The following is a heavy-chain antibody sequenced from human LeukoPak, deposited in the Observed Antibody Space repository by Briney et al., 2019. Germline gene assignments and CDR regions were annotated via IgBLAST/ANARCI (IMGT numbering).Heavy chain of an antibody. CDR2: ISAYNGNT. D-gene: IGHD3-22*01. J-gene: IGHJ3*02. V-gene: IGHV1-18*01. CDR3: ARPNYYDSSGYYYEAFDI. Sequence: ASVKVSCKASGYTFTSYGISWVRQAPGQGLEWMGWISAYNGNTNYAQKLQGRVTMTTDTSTSTAYMELRSLRSDDTAVYYCARPNYYDSSGYYYEAFDIWDQGTMVTVSS. CDR1: GYTFTSYG.